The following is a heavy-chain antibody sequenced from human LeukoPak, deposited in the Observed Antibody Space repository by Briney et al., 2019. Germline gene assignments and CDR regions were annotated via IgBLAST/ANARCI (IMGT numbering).Heavy chain of an antibody. D-gene: IGHD6-19*01. Sequence: ETGRSLRLSCAASGFTFSSYAMHWVRQAPGKGLEWVAVVSYDGSNKYYADSVKGRFTISRDNSKNTLYLQMNSLRAEDTAVYYCARPTEVQWLVSAEYFQHWGQGTLVTVSS. CDR3: ARPTEVQWLVSAEYFQH. CDR1: GFTFSSYA. J-gene: IGHJ1*01. CDR2: VSYDGSNK. V-gene: IGHV3-30-3*01.